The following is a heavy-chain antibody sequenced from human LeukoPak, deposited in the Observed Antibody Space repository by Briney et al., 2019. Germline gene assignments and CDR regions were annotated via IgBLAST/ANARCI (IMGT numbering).Heavy chain of an antibody. CDR2: IYYSGST. V-gene: IGHV4-59*01. Sequence: PSETLSLTCTVSGGSISSDYWNWIRQPPGMGLEWIGYIYYSGSTNYNPSLKSRVTISVDTSKNQFSLKLSSVTAADTAVYYCARGGYSYGTPFDYWGQGTLVTVSS. J-gene: IGHJ4*02. CDR3: ARGGYSYGTPFDY. D-gene: IGHD5-18*01. CDR1: GGSISSDY.